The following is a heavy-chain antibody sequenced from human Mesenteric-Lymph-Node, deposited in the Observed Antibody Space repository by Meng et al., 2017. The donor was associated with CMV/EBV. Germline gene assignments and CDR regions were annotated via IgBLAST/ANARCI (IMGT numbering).Heavy chain of an antibody. CDR1: GFTFSSYE. Sequence: GESLKIFCAASGFTFSSYEMNWVRQAPGKGLEWVSYISSSGSTIYYADSVKGRFTISRDNAKNSLYLQMNSLRAEDTAVYYCARVLVDIVVVPAAMRGAGGMDVWGQGTTVTVSS. D-gene: IGHD2-2*01. V-gene: IGHV3-48*03. CDR2: ISSSGSTI. CDR3: ARVLVDIVVVPAAMRGAGGMDV. J-gene: IGHJ6*02.